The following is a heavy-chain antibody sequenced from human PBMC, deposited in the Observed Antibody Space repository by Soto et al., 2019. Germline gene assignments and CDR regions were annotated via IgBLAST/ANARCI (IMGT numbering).Heavy chain of an antibody. Sequence: GGSLRLSCAASGFTFSSYAMHWVRQAPGKGLEWVAVISYDGSNKYYADSVKGRFTISRDNSKNTLYLQMNSLRAEDTAVYYCARDRIPDYWGQGTLVTVSS. J-gene: IGHJ4*02. CDR2: ISYDGSNK. V-gene: IGHV3-30-3*01. D-gene: IGHD2-2*02. CDR3: ARDRIPDY. CDR1: GFTFSSYA.